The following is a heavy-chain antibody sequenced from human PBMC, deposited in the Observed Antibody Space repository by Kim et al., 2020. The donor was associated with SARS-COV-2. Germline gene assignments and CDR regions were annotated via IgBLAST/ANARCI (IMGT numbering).Heavy chain of an antibody. Sequence: GGSLRLSCAASGFTFSNAWMSWVRQAPGKGLEWVGRIKSKTDGGTTDYAAPVKGRFTISRDDSKNTLYLQMNSLKTEDTAVYYCTTAEPAATSWFDPWGQGTLVTVSS. CDR1: GFTFSNAW. V-gene: IGHV3-15*01. D-gene: IGHD6-13*01. CDR2: IKSKTDGGTT. J-gene: IGHJ5*02. CDR3: TTAEPAATSWFDP.